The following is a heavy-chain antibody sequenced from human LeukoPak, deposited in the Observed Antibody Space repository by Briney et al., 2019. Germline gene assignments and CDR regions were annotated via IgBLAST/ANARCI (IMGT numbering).Heavy chain of an antibody. Sequence: GGSLRLSCAASGFTFSGYRMYWVRQVPGKGLVWVSGIKSDGSETTYADSVRGRFTISRDNAKNTVSLQMNSLRAEDTAVYYCARDLRAPPGYWGQGTLVTVSS. V-gene: IGHV3-74*01. CDR3: ARDLRAPPGY. CDR2: IKSDGSET. J-gene: IGHJ4*02. D-gene: IGHD7-27*01. CDR1: GFTFSGYR.